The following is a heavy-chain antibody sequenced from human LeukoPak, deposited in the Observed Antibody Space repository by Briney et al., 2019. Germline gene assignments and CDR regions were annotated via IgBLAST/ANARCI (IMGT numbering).Heavy chain of an antibody. D-gene: IGHD6-19*01. CDR1: GFMFSSYW. J-gene: IGHJ6*02. V-gene: IGHV3-7*02. CDR3: ATYSTGWYAKGMDV. CDR2: IKQDGSEE. Sequence: PGGSLRLSCAASGFMFSSYWMSWVRQAPGKGLEWVTNIKQDGSEEYYVDSVKGRFTISRDNAKNSLSLQMNSLRAEDTAVYYCATYSTGWYAKGMDVWGQGTTVTVSS.